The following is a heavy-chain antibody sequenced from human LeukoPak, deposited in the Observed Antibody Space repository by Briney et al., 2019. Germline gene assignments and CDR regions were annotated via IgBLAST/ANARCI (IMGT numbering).Heavy chain of an antibody. CDR2: MYASDSDT. CDR3: VRSGVPRQIDN. CDR1: GYSFTCYW. J-gene: IGHJ4*02. V-gene: IGHV5-51*01. Sequence: GESLKISCKGSGYSFTCYWIGWVRQIPGKGLEWMGIMYASDSDTRYSPSLQGQVTISADKSIITAYLQWSSLKASDTAMYYCVRSGVPRQIDNWGQGNLVTVSS. D-gene: IGHD3-10*01.